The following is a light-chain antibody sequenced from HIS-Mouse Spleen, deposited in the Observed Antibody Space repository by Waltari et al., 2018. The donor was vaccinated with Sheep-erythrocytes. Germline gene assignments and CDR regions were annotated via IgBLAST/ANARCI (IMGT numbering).Light chain of an antibody. V-gene: IGLV3-10*01. J-gene: IGLJ2*01. CDR3: YSTDSSGKEV. CDR1: ALPKKY. Sequence: SYELTQPPSVSVSPGQTARIPCSGDALPKKYAYWYQQKSGQAPVLVIYEDSKRPSGIPERFSGSSSGTMATLTISGAQVEDEADYYCYSTDSSGKEVFGGGTK. CDR2: EDS.